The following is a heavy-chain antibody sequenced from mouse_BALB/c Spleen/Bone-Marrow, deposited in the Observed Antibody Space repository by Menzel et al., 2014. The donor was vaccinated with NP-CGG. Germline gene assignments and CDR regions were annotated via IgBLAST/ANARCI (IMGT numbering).Heavy chain of an antibody. CDR3: ARDVGYGNYFVY. V-gene: IGHV7-1*02. CDR1: GFTFSDFY. D-gene: IGHD2-10*02. CDR2: SRNKAKHYTT. Sequence: EVKLVESGGGLVQPGDSLRLSCATSGFTFSDFYMEWVRQPPGKRLEWIAASRNKAKHYTTEYSASVKGRFIVSRDTSQSILYLQMNALRAEDTAIYYCARDVGYGNYFVYWGRVTLVTVSA. J-gene: IGHJ3*01.